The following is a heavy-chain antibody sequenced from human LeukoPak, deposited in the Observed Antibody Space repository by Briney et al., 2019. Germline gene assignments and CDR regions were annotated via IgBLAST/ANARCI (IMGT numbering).Heavy chain of an antibody. CDR3: AKDTYGDYEGD. Sequence: PGGSLRLSCAASGFTFSSYGMHWVRQAPGKGLEWVAVIWYDGSNKYYADSVKGRFTISRDNTKNTLYLQMNSLRAEDTAVYYCAKDTYGDYEGDWGQGTLVTVSS. CDR1: GFTFSSYG. CDR2: IWYDGSNK. V-gene: IGHV3-33*06. D-gene: IGHD4-17*01. J-gene: IGHJ4*02.